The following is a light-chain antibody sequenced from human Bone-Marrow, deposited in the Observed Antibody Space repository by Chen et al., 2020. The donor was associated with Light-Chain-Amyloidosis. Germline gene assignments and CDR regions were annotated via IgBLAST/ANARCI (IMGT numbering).Light chain of an antibody. CDR3: SSFTSSSSYV. CDR1: SGDVGTYNY. Sequence: QSALTQPASVSGSPGQSITISCTGTSGDVGTYNYVSWYQQHPGKAPKVMIYAVSNRPSGVSDRFSGSESGNTASLTISGLQAEDEADYYCSSFTSSSSYVFGPRTKVTVL. CDR2: AVS. V-gene: IGLV2-14*01. J-gene: IGLJ1*01.